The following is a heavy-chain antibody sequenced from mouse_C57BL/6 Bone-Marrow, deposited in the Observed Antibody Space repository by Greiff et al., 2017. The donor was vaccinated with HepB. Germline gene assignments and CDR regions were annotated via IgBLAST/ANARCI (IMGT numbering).Heavy chain of an antibody. Sequence: EVQVVESGGGLVQPGGSLKLSCAASGFTFSDYYMYWVRQTPEKRLEWVAYISNGGGSTYYPDTVKGRFTISRDNAKNTLYLQMSRLKSEDTAMYYCARSNWDGWYFDVWGTGTTVTVSS. CDR1: GFTFSDYY. CDR2: ISNGGGST. D-gene: IGHD4-1*02. V-gene: IGHV5-12*01. J-gene: IGHJ1*03. CDR3: ARSNWDGWYFDV.